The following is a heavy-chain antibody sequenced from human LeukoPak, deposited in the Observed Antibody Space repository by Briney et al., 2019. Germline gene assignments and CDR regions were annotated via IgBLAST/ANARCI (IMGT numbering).Heavy chain of an antibody. D-gene: IGHD1-14*01. CDR2: IIPIFGTA. V-gene: IGHV1-69*05. J-gene: IGHJ3*02. CDR3: ARNRGQPDAFDI. Sequence: GASVKVSCKSTVCTFSSYAISWVRQPPGQGLEWMGGIIPIFGTANYAQKFQGRVTITTDESTSTAYMELSSLRSEDTAVYYCARNRGQPDAFDIWGQGTMVTVSS. CDR1: VCTFSSYA.